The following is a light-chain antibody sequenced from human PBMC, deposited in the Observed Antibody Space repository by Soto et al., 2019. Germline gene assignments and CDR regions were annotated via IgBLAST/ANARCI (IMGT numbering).Light chain of an antibody. CDR2: GVS. Sequence: QSVLTQPASVSGSPGQSITISRTGTSSDVGGYNYVSWYQHHPGKAPKLVIYGVSNRPSGVSYRFSGSKSGNTASLTISGLQAEDEADYYCSSYTSTNTQVFGTGTKVTVL. V-gene: IGLV2-14*01. J-gene: IGLJ1*01. CDR1: SSDVGGYNY. CDR3: SSYTSTNTQV.